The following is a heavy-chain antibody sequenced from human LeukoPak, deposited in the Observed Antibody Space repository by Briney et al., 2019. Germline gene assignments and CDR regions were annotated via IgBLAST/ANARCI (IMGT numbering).Heavy chain of an antibody. CDR2: IYYSGST. Sequence: SETLSLTCAVSGGSISSSSYYWGWIRQPPGKGLEWIGSIYYSGSTYYNPSLKSRVTISVDTSKNQFSLKLSSVTAADTAVYYCARQDAFDIWGQGTMVTVSS. CDR1: GGSISSSSYY. V-gene: IGHV4-39*01. J-gene: IGHJ3*02. CDR3: ARQDAFDI.